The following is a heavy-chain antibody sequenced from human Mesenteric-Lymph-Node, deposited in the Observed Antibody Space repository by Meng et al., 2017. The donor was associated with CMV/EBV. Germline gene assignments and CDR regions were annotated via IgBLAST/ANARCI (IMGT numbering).Heavy chain of an antibody. J-gene: IGHJ4*02. CDR3: AKDTSGWFGGVGY. CDR2: ISWNSGNI. D-gene: IGHD6-19*01. V-gene: IGHV3-9*01. Sequence: GESLKISCAASGFTFDDYAMHWVRQAPGKGLEWVSGISWNSGNIGYADSVKGRFTISRDNAKNSLYLQMNSLRTEDTALYYCAKDTSGWFGGVGYWGQGTLVTVSS. CDR1: GFTFDDYA.